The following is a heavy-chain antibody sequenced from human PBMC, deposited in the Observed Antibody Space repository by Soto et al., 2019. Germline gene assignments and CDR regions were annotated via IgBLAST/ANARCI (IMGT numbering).Heavy chain of an antibody. Sequence: QVQLQQSGPRLVKPSETLSLTCTVSSGPSRSYNWGWIRQSPRRGLEWIGYVYYTGDTAYNPSLKSRVTISADTSTNNISLILSSGTAADTAVYYCVRQGIDYRHGLADVWGQGTTVTVSS. D-gene: IGHD1-26*01. CDR1: SGPSRSYN. J-gene: IGHJ6*02. V-gene: IGHV4-59*08. CDR3: VRQGIDYRHGLADV. CDR2: VYYTGDT.